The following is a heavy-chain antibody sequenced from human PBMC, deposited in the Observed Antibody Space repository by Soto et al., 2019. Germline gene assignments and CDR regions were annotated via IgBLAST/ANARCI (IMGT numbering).Heavy chain of an antibody. Sequence: ASVKVSCKASGYTFTGYYMHWVRQAPGQGLEWMGWINPNSGGTNYAQKFQGRVTMSRDTSISTAYMELSRLRSDDTAVYYCARSKLDSYDILLGYNSLVTDYWGQGTLVTV. V-gene: IGHV1-2*02. CDR3: ARSKLDSYDILLGYNSLVTDY. J-gene: IGHJ4*02. CDR2: INPNSGGT. CDR1: GYTFTGYY. D-gene: IGHD3-9*01.